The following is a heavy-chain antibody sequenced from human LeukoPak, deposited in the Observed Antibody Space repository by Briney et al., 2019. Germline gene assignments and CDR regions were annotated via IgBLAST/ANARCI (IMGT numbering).Heavy chain of an antibody. CDR3: ARVAGGYSYRLDY. J-gene: IGHJ4*02. Sequence: SETLSLTCTVSGGSISSGGYYWSWIRQPPGKGLEWIGYIYHSGSTYYNPSLKSRVTISLDTSKNQFSLKLTSVTAADTAVYYCARVAGGYSYRLDYWGQGTLVTVSS. D-gene: IGHD5-18*01. V-gene: IGHV4-30-2*01. CDR2: IYHSGST. CDR1: GGSISSGGYY.